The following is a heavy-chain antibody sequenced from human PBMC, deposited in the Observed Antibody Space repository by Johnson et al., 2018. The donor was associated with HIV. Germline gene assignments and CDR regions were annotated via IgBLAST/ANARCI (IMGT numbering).Heavy chain of an antibody. D-gene: IGHD6-13*01. V-gene: IGHV3-9*01. CDR2: ISWNSGTI. Sequence: QLVESGGGLVQPGRSLRLSCAASGFTFHDYGMHWVRQAPGKGLEWVSGISWNSGTIDYADSVKGRFTLSRDNAKKSLYVQMNSLRAEDTALYYCARDVGITTAGGAFDIWGQGTMVTVSS. CDR1: GFTFHDYG. CDR3: ARDVGITTAGGAFDI. J-gene: IGHJ3*02.